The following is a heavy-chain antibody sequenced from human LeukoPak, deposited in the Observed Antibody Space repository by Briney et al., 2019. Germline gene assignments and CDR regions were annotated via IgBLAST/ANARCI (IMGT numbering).Heavy chain of an antibody. V-gene: IGHV3-30*18. J-gene: IGHJ4*02. CDR1: GFTFSSYG. Sequence: PGGSLRLSCAASGFTFSSYGIHWVRQAPGKGLEWVAVISYDGGIKYYADSVKGRFIISRDNSKNTVDLQMNSLRVDDTAMYYCAKDLRFCSGGSCYGFDHWGQGNLVTVSS. D-gene: IGHD2-15*01. CDR2: ISYDGGIK. CDR3: AKDLRFCSGGSCYGFDH.